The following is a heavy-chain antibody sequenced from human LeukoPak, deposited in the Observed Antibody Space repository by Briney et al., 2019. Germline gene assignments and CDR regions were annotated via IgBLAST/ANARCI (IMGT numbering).Heavy chain of an antibody. CDR2: IYTSGST. Sequence: SQTLSLTCTVSGGSISSGSYYWSWIRQPAGKGLEWIGRIYTSGSTNYNPSLKSRVTISVDTSKNQFSLKLSSVTAADTAVYYCARAVSSSWIGVYGYNWIDYWGQGTLVTVSS. D-gene: IGHD5-24*01. CDR1: GGSISSGSYY. CDR3: ARAVSSSWIGVYGYNWIDY. V-gene: IGHV4-61*02. J-gene: IGHJ4*02.